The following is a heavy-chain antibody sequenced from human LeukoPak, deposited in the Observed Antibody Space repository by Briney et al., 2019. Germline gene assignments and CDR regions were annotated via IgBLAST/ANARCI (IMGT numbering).Heavy chain of an antibody. CDR1: GGSISSSSYY. Sequence: SETLSLTCTVSGGSISSSSYYWGWIRQPPGKGLEWIGSIYYSGSTYHNPSLKSRVTISVDTSKNQFSLKLSSVTAADTAAYYCARHPCLHSSTSCYYNWFDPWGQGTLVTVSS. V-gene: IGHV4-39*01. J-gene: IGHJ5*02. CDR2: IYYSGST. D-gene: IGHD2-2*01. CDR3: ARHPCLHSSTSCYYNWFDP.